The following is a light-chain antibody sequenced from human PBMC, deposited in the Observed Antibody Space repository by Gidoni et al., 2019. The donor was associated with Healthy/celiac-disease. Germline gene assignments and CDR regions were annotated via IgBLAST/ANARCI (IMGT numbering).Light chain of an antibody. CDR1: QSVLYSSNNKNY. V-gene: IGKV4-1*01. J-gene: IGKJ2*01. CDR2: WAS. Sequence: DIVMTQSPDSLALSLGERATINCKSSQSVLYSSNNKNYLAWYQQKPGQPPKLLIYWASTRESGVPDRCSGSGSGTDFTLTISSLQAEDVAVYYCQQYYSTPPTFGQGTKLEIK. CDR3: QQYYSTPPT.